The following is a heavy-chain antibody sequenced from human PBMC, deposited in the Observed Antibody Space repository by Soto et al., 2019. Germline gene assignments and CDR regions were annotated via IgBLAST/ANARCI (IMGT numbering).Heavy chain of an antibody. CDR3: ARGTWPNPTPYYFDY. J-gene: IGHJ4*02. CDR1: GGTISHYY. Sequence: PSETLSLTCTVSGGTISHYYWSWIRQPPGGGLQWIGYIYNSGRTDYNPSLKSRVTISVDMSKNQFSLDLSSVTAADTAVYYCARGTWPNPTPYYFDYWGQGALVTVSS. V-gene: IGHV4-59*01. CDR2: IYNSGRT. D-gene: IGHD1-1*01.